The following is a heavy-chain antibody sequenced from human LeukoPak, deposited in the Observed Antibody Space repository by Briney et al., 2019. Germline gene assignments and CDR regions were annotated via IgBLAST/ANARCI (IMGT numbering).Heavy chain of an antibody. V-gene: IGHV4-59*08. Sequence: PSETLSLTCTVSGGSISSYYWSWIRQPPGKGLEWIGYIYYSGSTNYNPSLKSRVTISVDTSKNQFSLTLSSVTAADTAVYYCARHLYDSSGYYYYYYGMDVWGQGTTVTVSS. CDR2: IYYSGST. J-gene: IGHJ6*02. CDR3: ARHLYDSSGYYYYYYGMDV. CDR1: GGSISSYY. D-gene: IGHD3-22*01.